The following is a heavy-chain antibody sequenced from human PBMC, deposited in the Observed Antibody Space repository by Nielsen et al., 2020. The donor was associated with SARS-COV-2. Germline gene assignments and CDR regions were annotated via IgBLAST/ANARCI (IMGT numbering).Heavy chain of an antibody. J-gene: IGHJ6*03. CDR2: ISAYNGHT. CDR1: GYTFNTYG. V-gene: IGHV1-18*01. CDR3: ARPITNNYYYYYMDV. Sequence: ASVKVSCKTSGYTFNTYGIIWVRQATGQGLEWMGWISAYNGHTKYSQRLQGRLTMTTDTSTSTAYMDLRSLTSDDTAVYYCARPITNNYYYYYMDVWGKGTTVTVSS. D-gene: IGHD1-1*01.